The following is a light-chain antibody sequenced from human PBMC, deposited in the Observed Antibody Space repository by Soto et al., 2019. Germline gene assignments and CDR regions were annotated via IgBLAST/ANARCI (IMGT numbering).Light chain of an antibody. CDR1: QRVSRSY. CDR3: QQFGSSRT. V-gene: IGKV3-20*01. Sequence: EIVLSQSPGTLSLSPGERATLSCTASQRVSRSYLAWSQQQPRQAPRLLIYGATSTATGIPDTFSGSGSGTDFTLTLSRLEPGDCAVYYSQQFGSSRTVGGGTKVDIK. CDR2: GAT. J-gene: IGKJ4*01.